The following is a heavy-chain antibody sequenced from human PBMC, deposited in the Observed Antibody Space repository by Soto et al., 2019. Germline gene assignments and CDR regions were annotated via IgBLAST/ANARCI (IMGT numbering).Heavy chain of an antibody. D-gene: IGHD2-15*01. CDR1: GFTFSSYA. V-gene: IGHV3-23*01. Sequence: EVQLLESGGGLVQPGGSLRLSCAASGFTFSSYAMSWVRQAPGKGLEWVSAISGSGGSTYYADSVKGRFTISRDNSKNPLYLQMHSLGAEGTAVYYCGKVSGGKVLGAFDIWGQGTMVTVSS. CDR3: GKVSGGKVLGAFDI. CDR2: ISGSGGST. J-gene: IGHJ3*02.